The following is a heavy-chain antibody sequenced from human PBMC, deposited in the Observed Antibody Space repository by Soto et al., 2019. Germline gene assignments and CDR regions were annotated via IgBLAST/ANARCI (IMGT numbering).Heavy chain of an antibody. Sequence: EVQLVESGGGLVKPGGSLRLSCAASGFTFSNAWMNWVRQAPGKGLEWVGRIKSKIDGGTTDYSSPMKGRVTISRDDSKNTLYLQIDSLETDDTAVYYCTTDIWTSRSTDYWGQGALVTVSS. J-gene: IGHJ4*02. CDR3: TTDIWTSRSTDY. CDR2: IKSKIDGGTT. V-gene: IGHV3-15*07. CDR1: GFTFSNAW. D-gene: IGHD3-9*01.